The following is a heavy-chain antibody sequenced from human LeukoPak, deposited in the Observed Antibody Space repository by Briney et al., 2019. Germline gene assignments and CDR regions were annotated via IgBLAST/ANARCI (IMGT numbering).Heavy chain of an antibody. CDR2: ISSTSSYK. D-gene: IGHD1-1*01. CDR3: VRPRSPASNDGGY. J-gene: IGHJ4*02. Sequence: GGSLRLSCAASGFTFSSYSMKWVRQAPGKGLEWVSCISSTSSYKYYADSVKGRFTISRDNAKNSLYLQLNSLRAEDTALYYCVRPRSPASNDGGYWGQGTLVTVSS. V-gene: IGHV3-21*01. CDR1: GFTFSSYS.